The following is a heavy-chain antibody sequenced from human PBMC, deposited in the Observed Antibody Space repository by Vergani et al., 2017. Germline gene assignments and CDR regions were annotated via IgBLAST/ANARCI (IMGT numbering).Heavy chain of an antibody. Sequence: EVQLLESGGALLHLGGPLEPPFPPSGSPFASFAMGGVRRRPGRGLKGVGRIKSKTVGGTTDYAAPVKGRFTISRDDSKNTLYLQMNSLKTEDTAVYYCTTVTYWGQGTLVTVSS. V-gene: IGHV3-15*02. J-gene: IGHJ4*02. CDR2: IKSKTVGGTT. CDR1: GSPFASFA. CDR3: TTVTY.